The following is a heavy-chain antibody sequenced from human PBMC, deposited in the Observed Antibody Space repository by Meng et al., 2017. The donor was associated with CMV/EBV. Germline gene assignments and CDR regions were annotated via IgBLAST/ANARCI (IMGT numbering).Heavy chain of an antibody. D-gene: IGHD6-13*01. CDR3: AKAGSWYGENWFDP. CDR1: GGTFSSYA. J-gene: IGHJ5*02. Sequence: SVKVSCKASGGTFSSYAISWVRQAPGQGLEWMGGVIPIFGTANYAQKFQGRVTITTDESTSTAYMELSSLRSEDTAVYYCAKAGSWYGENWFDPWGQGTLVTVSS. CDR2: VIPIFGTA. V-gene: IGHV1-69*05.